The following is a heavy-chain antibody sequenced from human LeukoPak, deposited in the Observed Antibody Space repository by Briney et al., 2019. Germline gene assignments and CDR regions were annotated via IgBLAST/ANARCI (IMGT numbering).Heavy chain of an antibody. CDR1: GGTFSSYA. CDR3: ATMWANWNDGGY. D-gene: IGHD1-1*01. J-gene: IGHJ4*02. Sequence: GASVKVSCKASGGTFSSYAISWVRQAPGQGLEWMGGIIPIFGTANYAQKFQGRVTITADKSTSTAYMELSSLRSEDTAVYYCATMWANWNDGGYWGQGTLVTVSS. V-gene: IGHV1-69*06. CDR2: IIPIFGTA.